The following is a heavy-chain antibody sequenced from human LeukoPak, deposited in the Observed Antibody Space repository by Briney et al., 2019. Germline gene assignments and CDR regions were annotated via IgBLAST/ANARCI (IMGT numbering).Heavy chain of an antibody. D-gene: IGHD5-18*01. CDR2: INPNSGGT. V-gene: IGHV1-2*02. CDR1: GYTFTGYY. J-gene: IGHJ4*02. CDR3: ARASPYSYTTNY. Sequence: ASVKVSCKASGYTFTGYYMHWVRQAPGQGLEWMGWINPNSGGTNYAQKFQGRVTMTRDTSISTAYMELSRLRSDDTAVYYCARASPYSYTTNYWGQGTLVTVSS.